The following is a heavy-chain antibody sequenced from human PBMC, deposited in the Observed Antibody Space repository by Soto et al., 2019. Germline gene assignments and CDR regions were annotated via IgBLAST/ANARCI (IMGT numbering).Heavy chain of an antibody. V-gene: IGHV1-18*04. Sequence: ASVNVSCKASGYTFTSYGISWVRQAPGQGLEWMGWISAYNGNTNYAQKLQGRVTMTTDTSTSTAYMELRSLRSDDTAVYYCARVGYSSSWYWFDPWGQGTLVTVSS. CDR1: GYTFTSYG. CDR2: ISAYNGNT. D-gene: IGHD6-13*01. J-gene: IGHJ5*02. CDR3: ARVGYSSSWYWFDP.